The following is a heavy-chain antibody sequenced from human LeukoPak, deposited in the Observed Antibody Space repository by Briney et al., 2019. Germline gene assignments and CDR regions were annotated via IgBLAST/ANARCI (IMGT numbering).Heavy chain of an antibody. CDR1: GFIFTKAW. Sequence: GGSLRLSCAASGFIFTKAWMSWVRQAPGKGLEWVAGIKSKTDGGTTDYPTPVKGRFTISRDDSKNTLYLQMNSLKTEDTAVYYCTTDLNWNPFDYWGQGALVTVSS. V-gene: IGHV3-15*01. D-gene: IGHD1-20*01. J-gene: IGHJ4*02. CDR3: TTDLNWNPFDY. CDR2: IKSKTDGGTT.